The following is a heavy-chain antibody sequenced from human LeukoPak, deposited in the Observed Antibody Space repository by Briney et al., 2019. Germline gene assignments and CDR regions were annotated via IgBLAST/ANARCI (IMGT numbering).Heavy chain of an antibody. D-gene: IGHD5-24*01. Sequence: PGGSLRLSCAASGFTFSSYWMTWVRQAPGKGLEWVANIKRGGSETYYVDSVRGRFTISRDNAKNSLYLQMNRLRAEDTAVYYCARGGDGRWLQLPRDYWGQGTLVTVSS. CDR1: GFTFSSYW. V-gene: IGHV3-7*03. CDR3: ARGGDGRWLQLPRDY. CDR2: IKRGGSET. J-gene: IGHJ4*02.